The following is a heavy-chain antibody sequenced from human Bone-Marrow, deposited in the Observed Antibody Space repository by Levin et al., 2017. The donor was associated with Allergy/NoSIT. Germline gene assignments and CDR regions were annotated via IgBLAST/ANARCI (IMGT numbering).Heavy chain of an antibody. J-gene: IGHJ4*02. V-gene: IGHV3-23*01. CDR3: ARGKYTGLAYGLFDF. Sequence: PGGSLRLSCAASGFTFSTYGMSWVRQAPGKGLEWVSTIRGSDGSGATTYYADSVEGRFSISRDDSKNTLYLQMNSLRAEDTAAYYCARGKYTGLAYGLFDFWGQGTLVTVSS. D-gene: IGHD2-2*02. CDR1: GFTFSTYG. CDR2: IRGSDGSGATT.